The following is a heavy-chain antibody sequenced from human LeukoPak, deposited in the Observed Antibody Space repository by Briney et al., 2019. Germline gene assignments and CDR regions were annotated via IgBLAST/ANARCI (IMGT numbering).Heavy chain of an antibody. CDR2: ISSSSSYI. V-gene: IGHV3-21*04. CDR3: AQDPRGTYPSDY. Sequence: AGGSLRLSCAASGFTFSSYSMNWVRQAPGKGLEWVSSISSSSSYIYYADSVKGRFTISRDNAKNSLYLQMNSLRAEDTAVYYCAQDPRGTYPSDYWGQGTLVTVSS. CDR1: GFTFSSYS. J-gene: IGHJ4*02. D-gene: IGHD1-26*01.